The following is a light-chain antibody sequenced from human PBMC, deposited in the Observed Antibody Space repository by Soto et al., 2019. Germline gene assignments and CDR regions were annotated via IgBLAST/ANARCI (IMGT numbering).Light chain of an antibody. V-gene: IGKV3-20*01. CDR3: QQYGSSPSIT. J-gene: IGKJ5*01. CDR2: DAS. CDR1: QSVSSY. Sequence: EIVLTQSAATLSLYPGERATLSCRASQSVSSYLAWYQQKPGQAPRLLIYDASNRATGIPARFSGSGSGTDFTLTISRLEPEDFAVYYCQQYGSSPSITFGQGTRLEIK.